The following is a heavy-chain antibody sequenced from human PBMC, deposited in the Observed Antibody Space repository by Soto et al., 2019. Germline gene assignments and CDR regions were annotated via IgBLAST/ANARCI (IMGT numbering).Heavy chain of an antibody. D-gene: IGHD3-22*01. CDR2: FDPEDGAA. V-gene: IGHV1-24*01. J-gene: IGHJ4*02. CDR1: GYTLTELS. CDR3: ARVGPAHYYDSSGYYSPLDY. Sequence: GASVKVSCKVSGYTLTELSMHWVRQAPGKGLEWMGGFDPEDGAANYAQKFKGRVTITAGESTTTVYMELSSLRSEDTAVYYCARVGPAHYYDSSGYYSPLDYWGQGTLVTVSS.